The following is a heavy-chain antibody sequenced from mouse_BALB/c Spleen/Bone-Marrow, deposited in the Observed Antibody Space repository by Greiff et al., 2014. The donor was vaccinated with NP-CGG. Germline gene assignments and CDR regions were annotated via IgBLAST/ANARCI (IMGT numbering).Heavy chain of an antibody. D-gene: IGHD5-1*01. V-gene: IGHV7-3*02. Sequence: EVHLEESGGGLVQPGGSLRLSCTTSGFTFTDYFMTWVRQPPGKALEWLGFIRNKPNGYTTEYNPTVKGRFTISRDNSQGILYLQMNTLRAEDSAIYYCAKDYSCYFDFWGQGTTLTVSS. CDR2: IRNKPNGYTT. CDR3: AKDYSCYFDF. J-gene: IGHJ2*01. CDR1: GFTFTDYF.